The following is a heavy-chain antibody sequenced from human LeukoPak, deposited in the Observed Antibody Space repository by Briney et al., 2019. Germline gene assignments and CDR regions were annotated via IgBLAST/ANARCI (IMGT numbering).Heavy chain of an antibody. CDR1: GGTFISYA. Sequence: ASVKVSCKASGGTFISYAISWVRQAPGQGLEWMGGIIPIFGTANYAQRFQGRVTITADESTSTAYMELSSLRSEDAAVYYCARDLGVVVTVGDYWGQGTLVTVSS. D-gene: IGHD3-22*01. J-gene: IGHJ4*02. V-gene: IGHV1-69*01. CDR3: ARDLGVVVTVGDY. CDR2: IIPIFGTA.